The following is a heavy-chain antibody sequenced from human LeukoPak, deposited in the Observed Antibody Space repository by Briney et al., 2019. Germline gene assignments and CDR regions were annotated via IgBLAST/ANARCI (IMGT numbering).Heavy chain of an antibody. CDR3: ARDLGLGLQYQFDP. D-gene: IGHD3-16*01. Sequence: GASVKVSCKASGGTFSSYAISWVRQAPGQGLEWMGGIIPIFGTANYAQKFQGRVTITADESTSTAYMELSSLRSEDTAVYYCARDLGLGLQYQFDPWGQGTLVTVSS. CDR2: IIPIFGTA. J-gene: IGHJ5*02. V-gene: IGHV1-69*01. CDR1: GGTFSSYA.